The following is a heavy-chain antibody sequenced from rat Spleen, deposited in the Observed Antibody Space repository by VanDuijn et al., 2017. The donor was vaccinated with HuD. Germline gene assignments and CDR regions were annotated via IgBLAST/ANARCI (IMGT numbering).Heavy chain of an antibody. CDR2: ISYEGSST. CDR3: ARGGRRVPDWFAY. CDR1: GFTFSDYY. Sequence: EVQMVESGGGLVQPGRSLKLSCAASGFTFSDYYMAWVRQAPKKGLEWVASISYEGSSTYYGDSVKGRFTISRDNAKSSLYLQMNSLRSEDTATYYCARGGRRVPDWFAYWGQGTLVTVSS. D-gene: IGHD1-11*01. V-gene: IGHV5-22*01. J-gene: IGHJ3*01.